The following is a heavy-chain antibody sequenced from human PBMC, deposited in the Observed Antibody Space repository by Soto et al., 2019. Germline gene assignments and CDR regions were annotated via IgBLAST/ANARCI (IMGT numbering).Heavy chain of an antibody. Sequence: GGSLRLSCAASGFTFSSYSMNWVRQAPGKGLEWVSSISSSSSYIYYADSVKGRFTISRDNAKNSLYLQMNSLRAEDTALYYCARDPARYCSGGSCYSGWFDPWGQGTLVTVSS. CDR2: ISSSSSYI. D-gene: IGHD2-15*01. CDR1: GFTFSSYS. J-gene: IGHJ5*02. V-gene: IGHV3-21*01. CDR3: ARDPARYCSGGSCYSGWFDP.